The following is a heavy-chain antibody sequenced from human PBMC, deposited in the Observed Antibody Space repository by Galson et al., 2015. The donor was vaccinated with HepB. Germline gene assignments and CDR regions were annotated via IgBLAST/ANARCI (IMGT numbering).Heavy chain of an antibody. J-gene: IGHJ6*02. V-gene: IGHV3-66*01. Sequence: SLRLSCAASGFAVSSNYISWVRQAPGQGLEWVSIFYRGGSAYYADSVKGRFTISRDNSKNTVYLQMNNLRAEDTAVYYCAGVPNSNSSSYYYGMDVWGQGTTVTVSS. CDR3: AGVPNSNSSSYYYGMDV. CDR2: FYRGGSA. CDR1: GFAVSSNY. D-gene: IGHD6-6*01.